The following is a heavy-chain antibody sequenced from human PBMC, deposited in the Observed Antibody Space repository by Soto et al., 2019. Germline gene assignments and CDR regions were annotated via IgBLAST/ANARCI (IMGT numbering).Heavy chain of an antibody. CDR1: GFTFSSYA. CDR3: AKLAQLWLRDYYYGMDV. V-gene: IGHV3-23*01. D-gene: IGHD5-18*01. J-gene: IGHJ6*02. CDR2: ISGSGGST. Sequence: PGGSLRLSCAASGFTFSSYAMSWVRQAPGKGLEWVSAISGSGGSTYYADSVKGRFTIPRDNSKNTLYLQMNSLRAEDTAVYYCAKLAQLWLRDYYYGMDVWGQGTTVTVSS.